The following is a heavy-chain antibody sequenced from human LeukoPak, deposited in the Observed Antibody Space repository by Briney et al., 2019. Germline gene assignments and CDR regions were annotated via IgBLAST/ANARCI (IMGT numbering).Heavy chain of an antibody. CDR3: ARESSGYSYGTCYFDY. CDR2: IKQDGSGK. V-gene: IGHV3-7*01. CDR1: GFTFSSYW. Sequence: PGGSLRLSCAASGFTFSSYWMSWVREAPGKGLEWVANIKQDGSGKYYVDSVKGRFTISRDNAKNSLYLQMNSLRAEDTAVYYCARESSGYSYGTCYFDYWGQGTLVTVSS. D-gene: IGHD5-18*01. J-gene: IGHJ4*02.